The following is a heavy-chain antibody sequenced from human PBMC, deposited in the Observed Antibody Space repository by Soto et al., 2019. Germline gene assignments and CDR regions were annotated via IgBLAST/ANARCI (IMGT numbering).Heavy chain of an antibody. CDR2: VNSDGTIT. CDR3: TRDQAYSSAL. Sequence: EVQLVESGGGLVQPGGSLRLSCAASGFDFTNAWMHWVRQAPGKGLVWVSHVNSDGTITTYADSVKGRFTIARDNAKNTVFLQMNSLTVEDTAVYSCTRDQAYSSALWGHGTLVTVSS. V-gene: IGHV3-74*01. D-gene: IGHD2-21*01. CDR1: GFDFTNAW. J-gene: IGHJ4*01.